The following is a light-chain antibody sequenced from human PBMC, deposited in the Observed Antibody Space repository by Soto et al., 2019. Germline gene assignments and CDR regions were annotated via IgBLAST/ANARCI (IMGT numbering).Light chain of an antibody. CDR1: QSVSSSY. J-gene: IGKJ1*01. CDR2: GAS. V-gene: IGKV3-20*01. Sequence: EIVLTQSPGALSLSPGERATLSCGASQSVSSSYLAWYQQKPGQAPRLLIYGASTRATGIPGRFSGSGSGTDFTLTISRLEPEDFAVYYCQQYGSSPRTFGQGTKVDIK. CDR3: QQYGSSPRT.